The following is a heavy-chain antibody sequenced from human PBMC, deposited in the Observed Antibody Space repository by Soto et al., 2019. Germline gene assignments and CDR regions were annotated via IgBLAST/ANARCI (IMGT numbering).Heavy chain of an antibody. Sequence: PGGSLRLSCAASGFSFSDYYMSWIRQAPGKGLEWVSYISSSGSTIYYADSVKGRFTISRDNATTSLYLQMNSLRAEDTAVYYCAIHSPHLCGHRPILIASQPTLFVPSGQTTLMTDS. V-gene: IGHV3-11*01. D-gene: IGHD2-21*01. CDR1: GFSFSDYY. CDR3: AIHSPHLCGHRPILIASQPTLFVP. J-gene: IGHJ5*02. CDR2: ISSSGSTI.